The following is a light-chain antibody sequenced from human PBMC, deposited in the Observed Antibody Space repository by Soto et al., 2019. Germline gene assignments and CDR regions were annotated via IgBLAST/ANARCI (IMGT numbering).Light chain of an antibody. J-gene: IGKJ1*01. V-gene: IGKV1-5*01. Sequence: DIQTTQSPSTLSASIGDRVTITCRASQTINNWLAWYQQKPGKAPNLLIYHASNLETGVPSRFSGSAFGTEFTLTISSLQPDDFATYYCQHYNSYPWTFGQGTKVDIK. CDR3: QHYNSYPWT. CDR2: HAS. CDR1: QTINNW.